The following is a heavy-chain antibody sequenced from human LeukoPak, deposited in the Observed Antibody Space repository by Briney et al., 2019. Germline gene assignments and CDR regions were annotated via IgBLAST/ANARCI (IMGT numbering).Heavy chain of an antibody. CDR2: INPNSGGT. D-gene: IGHD5-12*01. CDR3: ARVPKMATTYYFDY. CDR1: GYTFTGYY. J-gene: IGHJ4*02. Sequence: ASVKVSCKASGYTFTGYYMHWVRQAPGQGLEWMGWINPNSGGTNYAQKFQGRVTMTRDTSISTAYMELSRLRSDDTAVYYCARVPKMATTYYFDYWGQGTLVTVSS. V-gene: IGHV1-2*02.